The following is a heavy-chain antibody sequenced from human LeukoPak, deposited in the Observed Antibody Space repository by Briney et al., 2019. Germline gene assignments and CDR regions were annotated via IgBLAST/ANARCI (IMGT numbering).Heavy chain of an antibody. Sequence: SVKVSCKASGGTFSSYAISWVRQAPGQGLEWMGRIIPIFGTANYAQKFQGRVTITTDESTSTAYMELSSLRSEDTAVYYCARDSRSGYNYHYFDYWGQGTLVTVSS. D-gene: IGHD5-24*01. J-gene: IGHJ4*02. V-gene: IGHV1-69*05. CDR1: GGTFSSYA. CDR3: ARDSRSGYNYHYFDY. CDR2: IIPIFGTA.